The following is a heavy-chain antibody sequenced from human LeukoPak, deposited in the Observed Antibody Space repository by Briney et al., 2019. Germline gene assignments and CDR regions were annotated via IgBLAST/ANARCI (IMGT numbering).Heavy chain of an antibody. Sequence: ASVKVSCKASGYTFTSYDINWVRQATGQGLEWMGWMNPNSGNTGYAQKFQGRVTMTRNTSISTAYMELSSLRSEDTAVYYCAREFSITIFGVVKSYGMDVWGQGTTVTVSS. V-gene: IGHV1-8*01. CDR3: AREFSITIFGVVKSYGMDV. CDR1: GYTFTSYD. D-gene: IGHD3-3*01. CDR2: MNPNSGNT. J-gene: IGHJ6*02.